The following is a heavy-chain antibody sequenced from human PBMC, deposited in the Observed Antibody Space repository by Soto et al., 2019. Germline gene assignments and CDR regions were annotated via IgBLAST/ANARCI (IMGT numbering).Heavy chain of an antibody. CDR3: ARPRRYYGSGSYYP. V-gene: IGHV4-34*01. J-gene: IGHJ5*02. CDR2: INHSGST. D-gene: IGHD3-10*01. CDR1: CGSFSGYY. Sequence: SETLSLTCAVYCGSFSGYYWSWIRQPPGKGLEWIGEINHSGSTNYNPSLKSRVTISVDTSKNQFSLKLSSVTAADTAVYYCARPRRYYGSGSYYPWGQGTLVTVSS.